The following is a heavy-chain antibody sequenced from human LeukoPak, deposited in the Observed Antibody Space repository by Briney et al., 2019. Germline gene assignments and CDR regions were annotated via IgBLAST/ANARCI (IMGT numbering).Heavy chain of an antibody. CDR2: IYYSGSI. CDR3: ARERAYSGYDPSYYFYYGVDV. Sequence: SETLSLTCTVSGGSISSYYWSWIRQPPGKGLEWIGYIYYSGSINYNPSLKCRVTISVDTSKKQFSLKLSSVTAADTAVYYCARERAYSGYDPSYYFYYGVDVWGQGTSVTVSS. CDR1: GGSISSYY. V-gene: IGHV4-59*01. J-gene: IGHJ6*02. D-gene: IGHD5-12*01.